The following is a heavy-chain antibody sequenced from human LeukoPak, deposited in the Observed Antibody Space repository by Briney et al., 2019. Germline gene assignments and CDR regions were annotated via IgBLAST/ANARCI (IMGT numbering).Heavy chain of an antibody. V-gene: IGHV3-21*01. D-gene: IGHD3-9*01. J-gene: IGHJ4*02. Sequence: GGALRLSCAASGFTFSSYSMNWVRQAPGKGLEWVSSISSSSSYIYYADSVKGRFTISRDNAKNSLYLQMNSLRAEDTAVYYCARDNDLLRYFDWPLDYWGQGTLVTVSS. CDR2: ISSSSSYI. CDR1: GFTFSSYS. CDR3: ARDNDLLRYFDWPLDY.